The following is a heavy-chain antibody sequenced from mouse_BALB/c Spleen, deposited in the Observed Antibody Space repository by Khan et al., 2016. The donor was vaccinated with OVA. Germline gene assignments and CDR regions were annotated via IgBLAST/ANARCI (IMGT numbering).Heavy chain of an antibody. CDR2: IYPGNSDT. Sequence: EVQLQQSGTVLARPGTSVKMSCKASGYTFTSYWMHWVKQRPGQGLEWIGAIYPGNSDTSYNQKFKGKAKLTADTSTSPAYMELTSLTNEDSAVYYCTRFGYLFAYWGQGTLVTVSA. CDR3: TRFGYLFAY. D-gene: IGHD2-2*01. CDR1: GYTFTSYW. V-gene: IGHV1-5*01. J-gene: IGHJ3*01.